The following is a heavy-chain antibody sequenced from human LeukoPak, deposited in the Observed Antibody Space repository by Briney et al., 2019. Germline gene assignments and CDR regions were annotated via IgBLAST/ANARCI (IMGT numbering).Heavy chain of an antibody. Sequence: PGGSLRLSCAASAFSVSTTHMTWDRHAPGGGLEWLSVFYRGGTIYYEESVKGRSSISRDNSKNTLYLQMSSLRAEDTAVYYCAKLKINYYYYMDVWGKGTTVIDSS. V-gene: IGHV3-53*01. CDR2: FYRGGTI. CDR3: AKLKINYYYYMDV. D-gene: IGHD3-16*01. J-gene: IGHJ6*03. CDR1: AFSVSTTH.